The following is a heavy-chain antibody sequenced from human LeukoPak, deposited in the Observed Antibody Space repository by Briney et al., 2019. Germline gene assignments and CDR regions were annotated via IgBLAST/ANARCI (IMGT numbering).Heavy chain of an antibody. CDR2: ISSSSSYI. CDR1: GFTFSSYS. Sequence: KTGGSLRLSCAASGFTFSSYSMNWVRQAPGKGLEWVSSISSSSSYIYYADSVKGRFTISRDNAKNSLYLQMNSLRAEDTALYYCARNWFGDTMGYYYYYYYMDVWGKGTTVTVSS. V-gene: IGHV3-21*04. J-gene: IGHJ6*03. CDR3: ARNWFGDTMGYYYYYYYMDV. D-gene: IGHD3-10*01.